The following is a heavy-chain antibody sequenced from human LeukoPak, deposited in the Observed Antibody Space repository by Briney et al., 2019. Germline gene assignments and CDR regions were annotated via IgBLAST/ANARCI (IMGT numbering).Heavy chain of an antibody. CDR2: ISSSSTYI. Sequence: GGSLRLSCAASGFTFSSYSMNWVRRAPGKGLEWVSSISSSSTYIHYADSVRGRFTISRDNAKNSLYLQMNSLRAEDTALYFCARVPAYYVDVWGKGTTVTVSS. V-gene: IGHV3-21*01. CDR3: ARVPAYYVDV. CDR1: GFTFSSYS. J-gene: IGHJ6*03.